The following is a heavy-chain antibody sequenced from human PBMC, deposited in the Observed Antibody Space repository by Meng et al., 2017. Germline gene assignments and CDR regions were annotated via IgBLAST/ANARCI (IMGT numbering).Heavy chain of an antibody. Sequence: GGSLRLSCAASGFTFSSYSMNWVRQAPGKGLEWVSSISSSSYIYYADSVKGRFTISRDNAKNSLYLQMNSLRAEDTAVYYCARAKGRDGYNFGWGQGTLVTVSS. J-gene: IGHJ4*02. CDR3: ARAKGRDGYNFG. CDR1: GFTFSSYS. V-gene: IGHV3-21*01. D-gene: IGHD5-24*01. CDR2: ISSSSYI.